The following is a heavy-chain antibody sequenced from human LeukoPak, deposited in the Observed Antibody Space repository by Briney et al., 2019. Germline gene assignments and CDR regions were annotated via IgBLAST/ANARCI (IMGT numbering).Heavy chain of an antibody. CDR3: ARGPSGYHNT. Sequence: PGGSLRLSCAASGFTFSSFAMSWVRQAPGKGLEWVSAISGSGGFTYYADSVKGRFTISRDNSKNTLYLQMNSLRDEDTAVYYCARGPSGYHNTGGQGTLVTVSS. CDR2: ISGSGGFT. V-gene: IGHV3-23*01. J-gene: IGHJ4*02. D-gene: IGHD5-12*01. CDR1: GFTFSSFA.